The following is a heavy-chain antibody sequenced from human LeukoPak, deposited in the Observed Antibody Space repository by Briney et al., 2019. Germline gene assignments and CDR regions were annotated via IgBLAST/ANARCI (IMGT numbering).Heavy chain of an antibody. J-gene: IGHJ1*01. Sequence: ASVKVSCKVSGYTLTELSMHWVRQAPGKGLEWMRGFDPEDGETVYAQKFQGRVTMTEDTSTDTAYMELSSLRSEDTAVYYCATGVGATRVFQHWGQGTLVTVSS. CDR1: GYTLTELS. CDR3: ATGVGATRVFQH. D-gene: IGHD1-26*01. CDR2: FDPEDGET. V-gene: IGHV1-24*01.